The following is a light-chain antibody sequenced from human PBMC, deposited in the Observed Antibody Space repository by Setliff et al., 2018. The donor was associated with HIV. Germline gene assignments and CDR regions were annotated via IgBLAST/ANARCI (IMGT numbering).Light chain of an antibody. V-gene: IGLV2-14*03. J-gene: IGLJ1*01. Sequence: QSALIQPASVSGSPGQSITISCTGTSSDVGGYSYVSWYQQHPGKAPKLIIYEVRNRPSGVSNRFSGSKSGNTASLTISGLRAEDEADYYCSSYASTNTLPFGTGTKVTVL. CDR2: EVR. CDR1: SSDVGGYSY. CDR3: SSYASTNTLP.